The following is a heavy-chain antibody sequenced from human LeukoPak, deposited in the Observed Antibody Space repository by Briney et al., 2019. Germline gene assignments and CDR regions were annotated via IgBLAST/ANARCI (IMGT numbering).Heavy chain of an antibody. V-gene: IGHV1-18*01. CDR2: ISAYNGNT. Sequence: AASVKVSCTASGYRFTSYGISWVRQAPGQGLEWMGWISAYNGNTNYAQKLQGRVTMTTDTSTSTAYMELRSLRSDDTAVYYCARGGDGDILTGLVFDYWGQGTLVTVSS. CDR1: GYRFTSYG. J-gene: IGHJ4*02. CDR3: ARGGDGDILTGLVFDY. D-gene: IGHD3-9*01.